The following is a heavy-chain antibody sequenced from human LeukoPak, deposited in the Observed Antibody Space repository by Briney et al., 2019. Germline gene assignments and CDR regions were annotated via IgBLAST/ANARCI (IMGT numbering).Heavy chain of an antibody. CDR1: GYIFTTYY. D-gene: IGHD2-15*01. CDR2: INPNSGGT. V-gene: IGHV1-2*02. J-gene: IGHJ5*02. Sequence: GASVKVSCKASGYIFTTYYMHWVRQAPGQGLEWMGWINPNSGGTNYAQKFQGRVTMTRDTSISTAYMELSRLRSDDTAVYYCARGGYCSGGSCSSKNWFDPWGQGTLVTVSS. CDR3: ARGGYCSGGSCSSKNWFDP.